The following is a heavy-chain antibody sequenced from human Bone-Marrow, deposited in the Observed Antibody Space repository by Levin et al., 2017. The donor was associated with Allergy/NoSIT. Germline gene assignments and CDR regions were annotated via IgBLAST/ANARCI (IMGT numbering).Heavy chain of an antibody. D-gene: IGHD3-22*01. CDR3: ARFESSGYSSAFDI. V-gene: IGHV4-30-4*01. Sequence: SQTLSLTCTVSGGSIRSADYYWSWIRQPPGKGLEFIGYIYYSGSTYYNPSLKSRLAISVDTSKNQFSLQLGSVTAADTAVYYCARFESSGYSSAFDIWGQGTMVTVSS. CDR2: IYYSGST. CDR1: GGSIRSADYY. J-gene: IGHJ3*02.